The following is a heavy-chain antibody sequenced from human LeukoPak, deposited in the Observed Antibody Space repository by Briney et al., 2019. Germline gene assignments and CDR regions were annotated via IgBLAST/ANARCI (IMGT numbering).Heavy chain of an antibody. D-gene: IGHD5-24*01. CDR2: IIPIFGTA. Sequence: WASVKVSCKASGGTFSSYAISWVRQAPGQGLEWMGGIIPIFGTANYAQKFQGRVTITADESTSTAYMELSSLRSEDTAVYYCARELGVATIAFDIWGQGTMVTVSS. CDR3: ARELGVATIAFDI. J-gene: IGHJ3*02. CDR1: GGTFSSYA. V-gene: IGHV1-69*13.